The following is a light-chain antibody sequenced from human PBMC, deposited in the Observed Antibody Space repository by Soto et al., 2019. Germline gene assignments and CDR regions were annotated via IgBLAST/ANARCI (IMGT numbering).Light chain of an antibody. CDR3: SSYTSGNTWV. V-gene: IGLV2-14*03. CDR1: SSDVGGYNY. Sequence: QSALTQPASVSGSPGQSITISCTGTSSDVGGYNYVSWYQQHPGRAPKLIISDVSNRPSGFSNRFSGSKSGNTASLAISGLQAEDEAEYYCSSYTSGNTWVFGGGTKLTVL. CDR2: DVS. J-gene: IGLJ3*02.